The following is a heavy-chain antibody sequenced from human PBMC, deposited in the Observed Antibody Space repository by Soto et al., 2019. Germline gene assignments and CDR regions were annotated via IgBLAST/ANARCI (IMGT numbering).Heavy chain of an antibody. J-gene: IGHJ5*02. CDR2: ISSSSSYI. D-gene: IGHD3-3*01. V-gene: IGHV3-21*01. CDR1: GFTFSSYS. Sequence: GGSLRLSCAASGFTFSSYSMNWVRQAPGKGLEWVSSISSSSSYIYYADSVKGRFTISRDNAKNSLYLQMNSLRAEDTAVYYCVWMESKSNWFDPWGQGTLVTVSS. CDR3: VWMESKSNWFDP.